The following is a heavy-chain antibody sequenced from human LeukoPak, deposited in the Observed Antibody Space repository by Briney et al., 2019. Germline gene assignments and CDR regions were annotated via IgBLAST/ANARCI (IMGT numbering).Heavy chain of an antibody. Sequence: SETLSLTCADYGGSLSGAYCTWIRQTPEKGLEWIGEINHSGRTNYNPSLEPRVTISLDKSQNHFSLKLTSVTAADSAVYYCARDPCSSVNCPLHYWGQGTQVTVSS. CDR3: ARDPCSSVNCPLHY. CDR1: GGSLSGAY. J-gene: IGHJ4*02. D-gene: IGHD6-19*01. V-gene: IGHV4-34*01. CDR2: INHSGRT.